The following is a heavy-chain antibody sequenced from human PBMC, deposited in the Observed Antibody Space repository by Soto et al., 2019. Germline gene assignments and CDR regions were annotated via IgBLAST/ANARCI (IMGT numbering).Heavy chain of an antibody. CDR3: ARGTYYYDSSGYYYSLSRGDFDY. V-gene: IGHV1-69*01. CDR2: IIPIFGTA. CDR1: GGTFSSYA. J-gene: IGHJ4*02. Sequence: QVQLVQSGAEVKKPGSSVKVSCKASGGTFSSYAISWVRQAPGQGLEWMGGIIPIFGTANYAQKFQGRVTITADESTSTAYMELSSLRSEDTAVYYCARGTYYYDSSGYYYSLSRGDFDYWGQGTLVTVSS. D-gene: IGHD3-22*01.